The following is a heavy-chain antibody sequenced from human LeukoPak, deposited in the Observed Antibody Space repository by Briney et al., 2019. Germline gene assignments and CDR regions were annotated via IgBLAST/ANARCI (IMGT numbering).Heavy chain of an antibody. J-gene: IGHJ4*02. CDR3: AAQRSVGFDY. V-gene: IGHV3-7*01. Sequence: GGTLRLSCAASGFTFSTYYMTWVRQVPGKGLEWVANIKQDGSQKYYVDSVQGRFTISRDNAKNSLYLQMNSLRAEDTAVYYCAAQRSVGFDYWGQGTLVTVSS. CDR2: IKQDGSQK. D-gene: IGHD1-26*01. CDR1: GFTFSTYY.